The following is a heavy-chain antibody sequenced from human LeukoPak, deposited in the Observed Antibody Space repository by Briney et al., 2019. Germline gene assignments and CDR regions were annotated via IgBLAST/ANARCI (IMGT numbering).Heavy chain of an antibody. CDR2: ISSSSSYI. CDR1: GFTFGDYA. Sequence: GGSLRLSCTASGFTFGDYAMSWVRQAPGKGLEWVSSISSSSSYIYYADSVKGRFTISRDNAKNSLYLQMNSLRAEDTAVYYCARDRNNFWSGYHTSSYFDYWGQGTLVTVSS. J-gene: IGHJ4*02. V-gene: IGHV3-21*01. CDR3: ARDRNNFWSGYHTSSYFDY. D-gene: IGHD3-3*01.